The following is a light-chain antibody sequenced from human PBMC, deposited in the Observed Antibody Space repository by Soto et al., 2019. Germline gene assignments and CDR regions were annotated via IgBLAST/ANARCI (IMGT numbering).Light chain of an antibody. V-gene: IGKV3D-20*01. CDR3: QQYGSPPT. CDR2: DTS. Sequence: VLTRSPPSLSMNPGERATLSCGASQSINSNYLAWYQQKPGLAPRLVIYDTSRRAPGIPDRLTGSGSGTDFTLTISRLEAEDCISYYCQQYGSPPTFGQGPRMETK. J-gene: IGKJ5*01. CDR1: QSINSNY.